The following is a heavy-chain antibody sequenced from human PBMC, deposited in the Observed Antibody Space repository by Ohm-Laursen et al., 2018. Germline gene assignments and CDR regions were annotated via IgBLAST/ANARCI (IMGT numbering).Heavy chain of an antibody. CDR3: ARMGDSSGYYYEIDY. Sequence: SETLSLTCGVSGDSIISYYWTWIRQAAGKGLEWIGRISTSGSTSHNPSLKSRVTMSIDTSKNQFSLKLTSLTAADTAVYYCARMGDSSGYYYEIDYWGLGILVTVSS. V-gene: IGHV4-4*07. J-gene: IGHJ4*02. CDR2: ISTSGST. D-gene: IGHD3-22*01. CDR1: GDSIISYY.